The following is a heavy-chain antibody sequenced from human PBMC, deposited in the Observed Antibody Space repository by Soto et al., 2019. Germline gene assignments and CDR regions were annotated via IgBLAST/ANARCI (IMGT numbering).Heavy chain of an antibody. CDR2: LNDRGDTT. J-gene: IGHJ5*02. V-gene: IGHV3-23*01. D-gene: IGHD6-6*01. CDR1: GFTFSYFA. CDR3: AREEQLVQLERWFDL. Sequence: AGGSLRLSCAASGFTFSYFAMGWVRQAPGKGLEWVSVLNDRGDTTYYADSVKGRFTISRDNSKNTLYLQMNSLRAEDTAVYYCAREEQLVQLERWFDLWGQGTLVTVSS.